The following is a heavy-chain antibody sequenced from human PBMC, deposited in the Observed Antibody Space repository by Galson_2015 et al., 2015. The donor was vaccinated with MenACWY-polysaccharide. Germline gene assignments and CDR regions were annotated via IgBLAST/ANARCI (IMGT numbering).Heavy chain of an antibody. D-gene: IGHD3-10*01. Sequence: SVKVSCKASGYTFTGYYMHWVRQAPGQGLEWMGWINPNSGGTNYAQKFQGRVTMTRDTSISTAYMELSRLRSDDTAVYYCARGSTRGNWYFDPWGRGTLVTVSS. J-gene: IGHJ2*01. CDR1: GYTFTGYY. CDR3: ARGSTRGNWYFDP. CDR2: INPNSGGT. V-gene: IGHV1-2*02.